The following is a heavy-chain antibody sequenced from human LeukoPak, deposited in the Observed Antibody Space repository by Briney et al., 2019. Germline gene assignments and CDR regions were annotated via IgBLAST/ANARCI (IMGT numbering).Heavy chain of an antibody. J-gene: IGHJ4*02. V-gene: IGHV3-74*01. CDR1: GFTFSSYW. D-gene: IGHD3-22*01. CDR2: INSDGSST. Sequence: GGSLRPSCAASGFTFSSYWMHWVRQAPGKGLVWVSRINSDGSSTSYADSVKGRFTISRDDAKNTLYLQMNSLRAEDTAVYYCARAVRCLYYDSSGYSTNYWGQGTLVTVSS. CDR3: ARAVRCLYYDSSGYSTNY.